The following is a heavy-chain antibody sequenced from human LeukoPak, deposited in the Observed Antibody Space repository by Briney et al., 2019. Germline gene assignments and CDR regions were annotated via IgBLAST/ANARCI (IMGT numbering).Heavy chain of an antibody. D-gene: IGHD6-19*01. CDR1: DDSISTPFYY. J-gene: IGHJ4*02. CDR2: IYNSVST. Sequence: SETLSLTCTVSDDSISTPFYYWGWIRQPPGKGLEWIGSIYNSVSTFYNPSLKSRVTISIDTSRNHFSLRLTSVNVADTAVHYCARNSSSGWFDFWGQGILVTVSS. CDR3: ARNSSSGWFDF. V-gene: IGHV4-39*02.